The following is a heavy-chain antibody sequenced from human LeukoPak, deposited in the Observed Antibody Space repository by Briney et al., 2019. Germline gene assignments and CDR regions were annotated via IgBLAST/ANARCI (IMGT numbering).Heavy chain of an antibody. CDR3: ARGTVAGAKKFDY. CDR1: GGSISSYY. CDR2: IYYSGST. Sequence: SSETLSLTCTVSGGSISSYYWSWIRQPPGKGLEWIGYIYYSGSTNYNPSLKSRVTISVDTSKNQFSLKLSSVTAADTAVYYCARGTVAGAKKFDYWGQGTLVTVSS. J-gene: IGHJ4*02. D-gene: IGHD6-19*01. V-gene: IGHV4-59*01.